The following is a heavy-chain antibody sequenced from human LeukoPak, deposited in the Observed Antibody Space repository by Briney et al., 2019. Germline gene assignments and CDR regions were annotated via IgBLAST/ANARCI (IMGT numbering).Heavy chain of an antibody. Sequence: PGGSLRLSCAASGFTFRSYWMHWVRQAPGKGLVWVSHIHSDGSSTSYADSVQGRFTISRDNAKNTLYLQMNSLRAEDTAVYYCARHNYAYDYWGQGTLVTVSS. CDR2: IHSDGSST. CDR1: GFTFRSYW. D-gene: IGHD3-16*01. V-gene: IGHV3-74*01. J-gene: IGHJ4*02. CDR3: ARHNYAYDY.